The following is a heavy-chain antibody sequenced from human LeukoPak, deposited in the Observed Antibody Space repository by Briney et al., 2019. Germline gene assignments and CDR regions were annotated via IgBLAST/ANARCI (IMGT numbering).Heavy chain of an antibody. D-gene: IGHD3-16*01. J-gene: IGHJ6*03. CDR3: ASTGSGGGRYYYYMDV. CDR1: GGSISSSSYY. Sequence: SETLSLTCTVSGGSISSSSYYWGWIRQPPGKGLEWIGSIYYSGSTYYNPSLKSRVTISVDTSKNQFSLKLSSVTAADTAVYYCASTGSGGGRYYYYMDVWGKGTTVTVSS. V-gene: IGHV4-39*07. CDR2: IYYSGST.